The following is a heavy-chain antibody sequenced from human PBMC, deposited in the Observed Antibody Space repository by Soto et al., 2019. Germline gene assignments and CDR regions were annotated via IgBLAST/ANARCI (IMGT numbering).Heavy chain of an antibody. CDR1: GGSISSSGYY. D-gene: IGHD3-10*01. CDR2: IYDAGST. V-gene: IGHV4-39*01. CDR3: ARQLNYYGSGSPKGYCFDF. Sequence: QLQLQESGPGLVKPSETLSLTCIVSGGSISSSGYYWGWIRQPPGKGLEWIATIYDAGSTYYNPSLKSRVTISVDTSDNQFSLILSSVTAADTAVYYCARQLNYYGSGSPKGYCFDFWGQGTLVTVSS. J-gene: IGHJ4*02.